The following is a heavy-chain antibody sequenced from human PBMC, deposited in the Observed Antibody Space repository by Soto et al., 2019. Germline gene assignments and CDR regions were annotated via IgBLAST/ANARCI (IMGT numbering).Heavy chain of an antibody. V-gene: IGHV1-18*01. D-gene: IGHD6-13*01. J-gene: IGHJ4*02. CDR2: ISAYNGNT. CDR3: AKTQAGVDY. CDR1: GYTFTSYG. Sequence: ASVKVSCKASGYTFTSYGISWVRQAPGQGLEWMGWISAYNGNTNYSQKFQGRVTITRDTSASTAYMELSSLRSEDTAVYYCAKTQAGVDYWGQGTLVTVSS.